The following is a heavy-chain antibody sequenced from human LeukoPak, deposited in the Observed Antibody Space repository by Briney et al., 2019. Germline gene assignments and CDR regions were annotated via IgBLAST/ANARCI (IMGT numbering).Heavy chain of an antibody. CDR2: ISYDGSNK. J-gene: IGHJ4*02. CDR1: GFTFSNYG. D-gene: IGHD3-3*01. CDR3: ARGYAPYYDFWSGSFDY. V-gene: IGHV3-30*19. Sequence: GGSLRLSCGASGFTFSNYGMLWVRQAPGKGLEWVAVISYDGSNKYYADSVKGRFTISRDNSKNTLYLQMNSLRAEDTAVYYCARGYAPYYDFWSGSFDYWGQGTLVTVSS.